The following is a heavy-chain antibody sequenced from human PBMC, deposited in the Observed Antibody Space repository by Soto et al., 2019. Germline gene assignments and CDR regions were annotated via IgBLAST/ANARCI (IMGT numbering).Heavy chain of an antibody. D-gene: IGHD3-10*01. CDR2: ISAYNGNT. CDR3: AKGGFGETIGGPPDY. V-gene: IGHV1-18*01. J-gene: IGHJ4*02. Sequence: ASVKVSCKASGYTFTSYGIIWVRQANGQGLEWMGWISAYNGNTNYAQKLQGRVTMTTDTSKNTLFLQMNSLRAEDTAVYYCAKGGFGETIGGPPDYWGQGTLVTVSS. CDR1: GYTFTSYG.